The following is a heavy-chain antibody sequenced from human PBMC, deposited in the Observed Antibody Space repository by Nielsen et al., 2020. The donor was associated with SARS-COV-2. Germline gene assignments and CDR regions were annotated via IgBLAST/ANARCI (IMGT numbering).Heavy chain of an antibody. CDR3: ARSVAEMVRGYYMDV. J-gene: IGHJ6*03. D-gene: IGHD5-24*01. CDR1: GGSISGGGYY. CDR2: ISYSGST. V-gene: IGHV4-31*03. Sequence: SETLSLTCTVSGGSISGGGYYWTWIRQHPGTGQEWIGNISYSGSTYYNPSLKSRVTISVDTSKNHFSLKLSSVTAADTAVYYCARSVAEMVRGYYMDVWGRGTTVTVSS.